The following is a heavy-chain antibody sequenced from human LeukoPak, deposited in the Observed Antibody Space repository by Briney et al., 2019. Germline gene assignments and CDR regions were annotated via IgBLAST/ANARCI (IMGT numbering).Heavy chain of an antibody. Sequence: SETLSLTCTVSGGSISSHYWNWVRQPPGKGLEWIGYAYYCGSTNYSPSLKSRVTISVDTSKKQFSLKLSSVTAADTAVYYCARGRDTSGYYYGMDVWGQGTTVTVSS. CDR3: ARGRDTSGYYYGMDV. V-gene: IGHV4-59*11. CDR1: GGSISSHY. CDR2: AYYCGST. D-gene: IGHD3-10*01. J-gene: IGHJ6*02.